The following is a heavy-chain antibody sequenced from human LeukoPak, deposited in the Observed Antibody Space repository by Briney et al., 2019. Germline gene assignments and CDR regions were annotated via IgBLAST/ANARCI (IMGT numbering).Heavy chain of an antibody. J-gene: IGHJ6*03. V-gene: IGHV1-2*06. CDR3: ARVPSIPAAHYYMDV. D-gene: IGHD6-13*01. CDR1: GYTFTGYY. CDR2: INPNSGGT. Sequence: GASVKVSCKASGYTFTGYYMHWVRQAPRQGLEWMGRINPNSGGTNYAQKFQGRVTMTRDTSISTAYMELSRLRSDDTAVYYCARVPSIPAAHYYMDVWGKGTTVTVSS.